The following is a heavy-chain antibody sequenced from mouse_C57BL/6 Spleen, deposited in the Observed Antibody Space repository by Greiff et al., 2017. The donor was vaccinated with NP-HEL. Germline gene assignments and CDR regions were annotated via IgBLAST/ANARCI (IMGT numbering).Heavy chain of an antibody. CDR1: GYTFTDYN. J-gene: IGHJ3*01. CDR3: AREGGAVEWLAY. Sequence: LVESGASVKMSCKASGYTFTDYNMHWVKQSHGKSLEWIGYINPNNGGTSYNQKFKGKATLTVNKSSSTAYMELRSLTSEDSAVYDCAREGGAVEWLAYWGQGTLVTVSA. D-gene: IGHD1-1*02. CDR2: INPNNGGT. V-gene: IGHV1-22*01.